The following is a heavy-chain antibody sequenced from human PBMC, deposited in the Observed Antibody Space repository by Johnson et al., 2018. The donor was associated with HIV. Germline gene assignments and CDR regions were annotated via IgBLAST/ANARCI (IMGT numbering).Heavy chain of an antibody. CDR2: INSDGSST. Sequence: VQLVESGGGLVQPGGSLRLSCVASGFTFSSYWMHWVRQAPGKGLVWVSRINSDGSSTTYADSVKGRFTISRDNAKNTLFLLMNSLRAEDTAVYYCVRGLGYVFYSGNSNALDICGQGTMVTVSS. CDR3: VRGLGYVFYSGNSNALDI. CDR1: GFTFSSYW. J-gene: IGHJ3*02. D-gene: IGHD4-23*01. V-gene: IGHV3-74*02.